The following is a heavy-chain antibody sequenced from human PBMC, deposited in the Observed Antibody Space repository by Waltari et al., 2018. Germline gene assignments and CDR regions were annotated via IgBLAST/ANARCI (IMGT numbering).Heavy chain of an antibody. CDR3: ARESLNSAFDI. D-gene: IGHD1-20*01. J-gene: IGHJ3*02. CDR1: GGPFSGYY. CDR2: INHSGST. V-gene: IGHV4-34*01. Sequence: QVQLQQWGAGLLKPSETLSLTCAVYGGPFSGYYWSWIRQPPGKGLEWIGEINHSGSTNYNPSLKSRVTISVDTSKNQFSLKLSSVTAADTAVYYCARESLNSAFDIWGQGTMVTVSS.